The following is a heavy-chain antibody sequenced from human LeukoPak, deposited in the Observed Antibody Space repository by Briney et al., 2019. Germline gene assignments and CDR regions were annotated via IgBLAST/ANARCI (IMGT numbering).Heavy chain of an antibody. CDR2: VNPNSGGT. CDR1: GYTFTGYY. J-gene: IGHJ4*02. CDR3: ARAHIVVVQAAMFDY. V-gene: IGHV1-2*02. Sequence: GASVKVSCKASGYTFTGYYMHWVRQAPGQGLEWMGWVNPNSGGTNYAQKFQGRVTMTRDTSISTAYMELSRLRSDDTALYYCARAHIVVVQAAMFDYWGQGTLVTVSS. D-gene: IGHD2-2*01.